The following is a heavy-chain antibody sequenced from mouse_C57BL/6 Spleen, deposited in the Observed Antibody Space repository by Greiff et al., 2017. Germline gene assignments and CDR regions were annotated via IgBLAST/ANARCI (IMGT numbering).Heavy chain of an antibody. V-gene: IGHV1-15*01. Sequence: LQESGAELVRPGASVTLSCKASGYTFTDYEMHWVKQTPVHGLEWIGAIDPETGGTAYNQKFKGKAILTADKSSSTAYMELRSLTSEDSAVYYGSSSLLYAMDYWGQGTSVTVSS. CDR3: SSSLLYAMDY. D-gene: IGHD1-1*01. J-gene: IGHJ4*01. CDR1: GYTFTDYE. CDR2: IDPETGGT.